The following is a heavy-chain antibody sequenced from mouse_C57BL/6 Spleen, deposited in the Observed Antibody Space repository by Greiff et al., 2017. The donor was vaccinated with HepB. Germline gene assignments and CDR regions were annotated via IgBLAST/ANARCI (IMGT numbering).Heavy chain of an antibody. Sequence: EVQRVDSGGGLVQSGRSLRLSCATSGFTFSDFYMEWVRQAPGKGLEWIAASRNKANDYTTEYSASVKGRFIVSRDTSQSILYLQMNALRAEDTAIYYCARDADWDGYAMDYWGQGTSVTVSS. J-gene: IGHJ4*01. V-gene: IGHV7-1*01. CDR2: SRNKANDYTT. D-gene: IGHD4-1*01. CDR1: GFTFSDFY. CDR3: ARDADWDGYAMDY.